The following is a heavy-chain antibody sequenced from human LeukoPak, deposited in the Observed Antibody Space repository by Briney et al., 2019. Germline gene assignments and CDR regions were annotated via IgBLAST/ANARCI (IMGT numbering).Heavy chain of an antibody. V-gene: IGHV3-23*01. Sequence: GGSLRLSCAASGFTFTAYALNWVRQAPGKGLEWVSGMSPTGDSTYYVDSVKGRFTISRDKSKNMLYLQMNSLRAEDTAIYYCAKGKHSYDSSGFGTFDYWGQGTLVTVSS. J-gene: IGHJ4*02. CDR3: AKGKHSYDSSGFGTFDY. CDR2: MSPTGDST. CDR1: GFTFTAYA. D-gene: IGHD3-22*01.